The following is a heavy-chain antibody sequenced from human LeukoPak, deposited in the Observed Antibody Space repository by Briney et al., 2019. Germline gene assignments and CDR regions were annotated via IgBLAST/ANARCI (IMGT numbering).Heavy chain of an antibody. CDR3: ARDRSSGWYGEGCFDY. D-gene: IGHD6-19*01. J-gene: IGHJ4*02. Sequence: PSETLSLTCTVSGASISSGSYYWSWIRQPAGQGLEWIGRIYSSGSTSYNPSLKSRVTISVDTSKNQFSLKLSSVTAADTAVYYCARDRSSGWYGEGCFDYWGQGTLVTVSS. CDR1: GASISSGSYY. CDR2: IYSSGST. V-gene: IGHV4-61*02.